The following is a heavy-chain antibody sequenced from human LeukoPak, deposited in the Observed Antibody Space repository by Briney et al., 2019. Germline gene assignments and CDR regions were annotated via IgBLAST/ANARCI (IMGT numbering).Heavy chain of an antibody. Sequence: TSETLSLTCTVSGGSISSSSYYWGWIRQPPGKGLEWIGSIYYSGSTYYNPSLKSRVTISVDTSKNQFSLKLSSVTAADTAVYYCARDRRISSDFDYWGQGTLVTVSS. CDR2: IYYSGST. D-gene: IGHD2-2*01. CDR1: GGSISSSSYY. V-gene: IGHV4-39*07. CDR3: ARDRRISSDFDY. J-gene: IGHJ4*02.